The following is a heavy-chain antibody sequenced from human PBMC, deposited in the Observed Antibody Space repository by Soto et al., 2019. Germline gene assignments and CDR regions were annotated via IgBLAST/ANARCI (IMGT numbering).Heavy chain of an antibody. CDR3: ARGKGRVTIFGVAPLDWFDP. CDR2: IFSSGTT. D-gene: IGHD3-3*01. J-gene: IGHJ5*02. V-gene: IGHV4-30-4*01. CDR1: GDSIGSGNKY. Sequence: SETLSLTCTVSGDSIGSGNKYWSWIRHAPGKGLEWIGYIFSSGTTYYNPSLKSRLTMSLDTSQNQFSLKLSSVTAADTAVYYCARGKGRVTIFGVAPLDWFDPWGQGTLVTVSS.